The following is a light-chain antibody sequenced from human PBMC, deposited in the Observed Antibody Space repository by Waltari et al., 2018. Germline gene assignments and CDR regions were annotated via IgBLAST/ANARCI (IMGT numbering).Light chain of an antibody. Sequence: EIVMTQSPATLSVSPGGRATPSCRASQRVCSNLAWYQQKPGPAPRPLISGASTRATGIPARFSGSGSGTEFTLTISSLQSEDFAVYYCQQYNNWPPIPIPTTRSITFGQGTRLEIK. J-gene: IGKJ5*01. CDR1: QRVCSN. CDR3: QQYNNWPPIPIPTTRSIT. V-gene: IGKV3D-15*01. CDR2: GAS.